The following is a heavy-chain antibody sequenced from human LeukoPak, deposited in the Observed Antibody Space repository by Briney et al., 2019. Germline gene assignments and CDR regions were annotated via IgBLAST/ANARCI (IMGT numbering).Heavy chain of an antibody. J-gene: IGHJ5*02. D-gene: IGHD2-15*01. CDR2: IYYSGST. V-gene: IGHV4-39*07. Sequence: SETLSLTCTVSGGSISSSSYYWGWIRQPPGKGLEWIGSIYYSGSTYYNPSLKSRVTISVDTSKNQFSLKLSSVTAADTAVYYCARGRGTVVAATNWFDPWGQGTLVTVSS. CDR1: GGSISSSSYY. CDR3: ARGRGTVVAATNWFDP.